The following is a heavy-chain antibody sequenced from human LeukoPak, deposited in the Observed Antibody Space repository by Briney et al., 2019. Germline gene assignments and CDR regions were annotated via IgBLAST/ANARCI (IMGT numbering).Heavy chain of an antibody. Sequence: ASVTVSCKASGYTFTGYYMHWVRQAPGQGLEWMGWINPNSGGTNYAQKFQGRVTMTRDTSISTAYMELSRLRSDDTAVYYCARVVVEHYYYYGMDVWGQGTTVTVSS. J-gene: IGHJ6*02. D-gene: IGHD2-15*01. V-gene: IGHV1-2*02. CDR1: GYTFTGYY. CDR3: ARVVVEHYYYYGMDV. CDR2: INPNSGGT.